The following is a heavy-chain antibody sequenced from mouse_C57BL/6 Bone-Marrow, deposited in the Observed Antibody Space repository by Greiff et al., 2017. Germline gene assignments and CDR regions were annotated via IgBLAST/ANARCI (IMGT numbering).Heavy chain of an antibody. Sequence: VQGVESGPGLVQPSQSLSITCTVSGFSLTSYGVHWVRQSPGKGLEWLGVIWRGGSTDYNAAFMSRLSITKDNSKSQVFFKMNSLQADDTAIYXCAKNGYGSSYYAMDYWGQGTSVTVSS. J-gene: IGHJ4*01. V-gene: IGHV2-5*01. CDR1: GFSLTSYG. D-gene: IGHD1-1*01. CDR2: IWRGGST. CDR3: AKNGYGSSYYAMDY.